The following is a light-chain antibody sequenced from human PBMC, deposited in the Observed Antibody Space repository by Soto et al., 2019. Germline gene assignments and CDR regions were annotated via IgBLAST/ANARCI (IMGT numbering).Light chain of an antibody. J-gene: IGLJ1*01. CDR2: EVT. CDR1: SSDVGDNY. Sequence: SALARPPSTFVSPGQSVTISCTGTSSDVGDNYVSWYKQHLGTAPKLIIYEVTLRPSGVPDRFPVSKSGNTASLTVSGLQADDEADYYCSVNAGSTTVIFGTSTKVTV. V-gene: IGLV2-8*01. CDR3: SVNAGSTTVI.